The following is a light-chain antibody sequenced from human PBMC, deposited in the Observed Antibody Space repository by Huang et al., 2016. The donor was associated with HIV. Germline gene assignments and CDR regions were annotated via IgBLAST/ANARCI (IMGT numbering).Light chain of an antibody. CDR2: DTS. Sequence: EIVLTQSPATLSLSPGERATLSSRASQNVSSYLAWYQHKPGQAPGPLIYDTSHRAPGMPARCSGSGSGTDFTITINNLVPEEFALYYCQQRDNWPPWTFGQGTKVEIK. J-gene: IGKJ1*01. CDR1: QNVSSY. V-gene: IGKV3-11*01. CDR3: QQRDNWPPWT.